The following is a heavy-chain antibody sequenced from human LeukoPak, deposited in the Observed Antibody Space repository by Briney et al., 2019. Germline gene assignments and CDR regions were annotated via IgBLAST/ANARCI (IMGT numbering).Heavy chain of an antibody. CDR1: GYTFTNFE. CDR3: ARFRIHYGSGRPSGLDV. V-gene: IGHV1-8*01. CDR2: IKPNSGDT. Sequence: ASVKVSCKTSGYTFTNFEVNWVRQTTGQGLEWMGWIKPNSGDTAYAQKFQDRVTMTRNTSTSTAYMDLSSLSSDDTAVYYCARFRIHYGSGRPSGLDVWGQGTTVTVSS. J-gene: IGHJ6*02. D-gene: IGHD3-10*01.